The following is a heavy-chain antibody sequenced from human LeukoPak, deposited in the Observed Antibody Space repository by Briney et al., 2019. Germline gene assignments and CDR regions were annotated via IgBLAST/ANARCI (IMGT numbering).Heavy chain of an antibody. CDR1: GGSISSYY. CDR2: IYYSGST. Sequence: SETLSLTCAVSGGSISSYYWSWIRQPPGKGLEWIGYIYYSGSTNYNPSLKSRVTISVDTSKNQFSLKLSSVTAADTAVYYCAREELAAAFHYWGQGTLVTVSS. J-gene: IGHJ4*02. D-gene: IGHD6-13*01. V-gene: IGHV4-59*01. CDR3: AREELAAAFHY.